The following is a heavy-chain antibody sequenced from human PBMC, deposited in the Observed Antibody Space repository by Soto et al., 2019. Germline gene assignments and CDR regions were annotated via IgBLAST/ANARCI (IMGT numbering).Heavy chain of an antibody. CDR3: ARSRDGYSFYFYYGMDG. J-gene: IGHJ6*02. D-gene: IGHD4-4*01. Sequence: GSLRLSCAASVFTFTNYDMHWVRQAPGKGLEWMALILHDGSAEYYADSVKGRFTISRDNSKNTLYLQMNSLRAEDTAVYYCARSRDGYSFYFYYGMDGWGQGTTVTVSS. CDR1: VFTFTNYD. CDR2: ILHDGSAE. V-gene: IGHV3-30*03.